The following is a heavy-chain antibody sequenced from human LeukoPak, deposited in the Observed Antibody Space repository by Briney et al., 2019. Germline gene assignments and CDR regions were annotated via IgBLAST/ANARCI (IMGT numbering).Heavy chain of an antibody. CDR1: GFTFSNAW. V-gene: IGHV3-53*01. CDR2: IYSGGST. Sequence: GGSLRLSCAASGFTFSNAWMSWVRQAPGKGLEWVSVIYSGGSTYYADSVKGRFTISRDNSKNTLYLQMNSLRAEDTAVYYCARGSVATLTSDYWGQGTLVTVSS. D-gene: IGHD5-12*01. CDR3: ARGSVATLTSDY. J-gene: IGHJ4*02.